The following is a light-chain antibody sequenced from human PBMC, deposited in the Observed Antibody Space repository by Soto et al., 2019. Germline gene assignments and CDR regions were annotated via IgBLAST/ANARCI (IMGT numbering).Light chain of an antibody. CDR1: QRISSY. J-gene: IGKJ4*01. CDR2: AAS. CDR3: QQSYSTPLT. Sequence: DIQMTQSPSSLSASEGDRVTITCRASQRISSYLNWYQQKPGKAPKLLINAASSLQSGVPSRFSGSGSGTDFTLTISSLQPEDFATYYCQQSYSTPLTFGGGTKVEIK. V-gene: IGKV1-39*01.